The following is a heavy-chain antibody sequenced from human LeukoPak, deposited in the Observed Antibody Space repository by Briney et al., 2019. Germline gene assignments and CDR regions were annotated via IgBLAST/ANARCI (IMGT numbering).Heavy chain of an antibody. Sequence: SETLSLTCAVYGGSFSGYYWSWIRQPPGKGLEWIGEINHSGSTNYNPSLKSRVTISVDTSRNQFSLKVNSVTAADTAVYYCARVGYTYGPFDYWGQGTLVTVSS. CDR3: ARVGYTYGPFDY. V-gene: IGHV4-34*01. D-gene: IGHD5-18*01. CDR2: INHSGST. J-gene: IGHJ4*02. CDR1: GGSFSGYY.